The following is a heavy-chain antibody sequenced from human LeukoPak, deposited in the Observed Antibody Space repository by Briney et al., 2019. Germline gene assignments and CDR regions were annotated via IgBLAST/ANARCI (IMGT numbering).Heavy chain of an antibody. Sequence: SETLSLNCTVSGYSSSSGYYWGWIRQPPGKGLEWIGSIYHSGSTYYNPSLKSRVTISVDTSKNQFSLKLSSVTAADTAVYYCARDRRYFDLWGRGTLVTVSS. J-gene: IGHJ2*01. CDR1: GYSSSSGYY. V-gene: IGHV4-38-2*02. CDR2: IYHSGST. CDR3: ARDRRYFDL.